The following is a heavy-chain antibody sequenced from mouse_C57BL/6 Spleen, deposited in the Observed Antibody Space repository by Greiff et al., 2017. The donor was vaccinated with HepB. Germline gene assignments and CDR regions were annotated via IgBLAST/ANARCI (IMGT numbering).Heavy chain of an antibody. CDR3: ARGGVIYYDYDDWYFDV. J-gene: IGHJ1*03. D-gene: IGHD2-4*01. Sequence: VQLQQSGPGMVKPSQSLSLTCTVTGYSITSGYDWHWIRHFPGNKLEWMGYISYSGSTNYNPSLKSRISITHDTSKNHFFLKLNSVTTEDTATYYCARGGVIYYDYDDWYFDVWGTGTTVTVSS. CDR1: GYSITSGYD. CDR2: ISYSGST. V-gene: IGHV3-1*01.